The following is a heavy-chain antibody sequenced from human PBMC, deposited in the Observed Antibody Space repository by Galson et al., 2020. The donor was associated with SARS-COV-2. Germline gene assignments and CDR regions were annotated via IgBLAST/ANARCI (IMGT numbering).Heavy chain of an antibody. CDR3: ARHQGPPVAYVDY. D-gene: IGHD2-15*01. V-gene: IGHV5-51*01. J-gene: IGHJ4*02. Sequence: GESLKISCKGSGYSFTSYWIGWVRQTPGKGLEWMGIIYPGDSHTRYSPSFQGQVTISADKSISTAYLQWSSLKASDTAMYYCARHQGPPVAYVDYWGQGTLVTVSS. CDR2: IYPGDSHT. CDR1: GYSFTSYW.